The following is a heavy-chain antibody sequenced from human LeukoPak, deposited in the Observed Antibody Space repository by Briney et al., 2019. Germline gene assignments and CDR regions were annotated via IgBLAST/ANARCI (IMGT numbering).Heavy chain of an antibody. CDR1: GYTFTGYY. D-gene: IGHD2-2*01. V-gene: IGHV1-2*02. J-gene: IGHJ4*02. CDR3: ARIPHCSSTSCYGQGDYFDY. Sequence: ASVKVSCKASGYTFTGYYLHWVRQAPGQGLEWMGWINPNSGGTNSAQKFQGRVTMTRDTSISTAYMELSRLRSDDTAVYYCARIPHCSSTSCYGQGDYFDYWGQGTLVTVSS. CDR2: INPNSGGT.